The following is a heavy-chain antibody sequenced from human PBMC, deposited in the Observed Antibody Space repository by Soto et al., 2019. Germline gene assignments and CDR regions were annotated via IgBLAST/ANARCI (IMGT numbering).Heavy chain of an antibody. J-gene: IGHJ4*02. CDR2: ISGSSTYI. Sequence: EVQLVESGGGLVKPGESLRVSCAASGFTFSYYSLHWVRQAPWKGLEWVSSISGSSTYIYYADRVKGRFTISRDNAKNSLYLRMDSLRAEDTAVYYCARGDGTGLYNSGWSPRYWGQGTLVTVSS. CDR3: ARGDGTGLYNSGWSPRY. D-gene: IGHD6-19*01. CDR1: GFTFSYYS. V-gene: IGHV3-21*04.